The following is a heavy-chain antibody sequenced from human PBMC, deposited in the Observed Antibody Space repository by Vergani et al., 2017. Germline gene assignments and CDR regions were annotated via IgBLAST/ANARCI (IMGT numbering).Heavy chain of an antibody. Sequence: EVQLLESGGGLVQPGGSLRLSCEASGFSFTGYAMSWVRQAPGKGLEWVSSVSGSSVTPYYADSVKGRFIISRDNSKNTLHLQMNSLRADDTAVYYCTKGSRGYTGYLFDYWGQGTLATVSS. CDR2: VSGSSVTP. V-gene: IGHV3-23*01. D-gene: IGHD5-12*01. CDR3: TKGSRGYTGYLFDY. J-gene: IGHJ4*02. CDR1: GFSFTGYA.